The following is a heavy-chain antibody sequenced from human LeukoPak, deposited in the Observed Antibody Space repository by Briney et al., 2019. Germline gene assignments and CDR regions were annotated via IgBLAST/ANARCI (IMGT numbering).Heavy chain of an antibody. CDR2: MQSGGST. CDR1: GITVSSKY. CDR3: ARGQSYYEAFDI. V-gene: IGHV3-53*01. J-gene: IGHJ3*02. Sequence: PGGSLRLSCAASGITVSSKYMSWVRQAPGKGLEWVSVMQSGGSTYYADSVKGRFTISRDNSKNTLHLQMNSLRVEDTAVYYCARGQSYYEAFDIWGQGTMVTVSS. D-gene: IGHD1-26*01.